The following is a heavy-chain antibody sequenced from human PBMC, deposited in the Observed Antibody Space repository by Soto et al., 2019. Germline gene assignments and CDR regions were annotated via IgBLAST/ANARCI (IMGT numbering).Heavy chain of an antibody. CDR1: GFTFSSYG. Sequence: QVQLVESGGGVVQPGRSLRLSCAASGFTFSSYGMHWVRQAPGKGLEWVAVISYDGSNKYYADSVKGRFTISRDNSKNTLYLQMNSLRAEDTAVYYCAKERNAGWFGEHYGMDVWGQGTTVTVSS. D-gene: IGHD3-10*01. V-gene: IGHV3-30*18. J-gene: IGHJ6*02. CDR2: ISYDGSNK. CDR3: AKERNAGWFGEHYGMDV.